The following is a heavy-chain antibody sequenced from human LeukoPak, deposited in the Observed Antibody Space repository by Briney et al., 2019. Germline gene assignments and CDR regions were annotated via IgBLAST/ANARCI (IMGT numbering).Heavy chain of an antibody. V-gene: IGHV1-69*04. CDR3: ARSGYSGYDPYYYYGMDV. J-gene: IGHJ6*02. CDR1: GCTFSSYA. CDR2: IIPILGIA. Sequence: AVKVSCKASGCTFSSYAISWVRQAPGQGREWMGRIIPILGIANYAQKFQGRVTITADKSTSTAYMELSSLRSEDTAVYYCARSGYSGYDPYYYYGMDVWGQGTTVTVSS. D-gene: IGHD5-12*01.